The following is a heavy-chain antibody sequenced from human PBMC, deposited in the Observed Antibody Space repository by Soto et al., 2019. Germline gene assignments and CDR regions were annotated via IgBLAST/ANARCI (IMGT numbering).Heavy chain of an antibody. CDR3: ARHAPYGPIDY. CDR1: GDSISSSTYY. CDR2: MLYSGNT. Sequence: PSETLSLTCTVSGDSISSSTYYWVWIRQSPGKGPEWIGSMLYSGNTYYNPSLKNRVTRSVDTSKNQFSLKLSSVTVADTAVYYGARHAPYGPIDYWGQGTLVTVSS. J-gene: IGHJ4*02. D-gene: IGHD3-10*01. V-gene: IGHV4-39*01.